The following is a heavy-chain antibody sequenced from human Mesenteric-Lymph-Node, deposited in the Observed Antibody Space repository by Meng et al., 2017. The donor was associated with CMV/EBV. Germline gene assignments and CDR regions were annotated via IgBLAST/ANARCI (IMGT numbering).Heavy chain of an antibody. J-gene: IGHJ6*02. D-gene: IGHD4-11*01. CDR1: GFTFSSYW. Sequence: GESLKISCAASGFTFSSYWMSWVRQAPGKGLEWVANIKQDGSEKYYVDSVKGRFTISRDNAKNTLYLQMNSLRAEDTAVYYCAKDLATVEGYYYGMDVWGQGTTVTVSS. V-gene: IGHV3-7*03. CDR2: IKQDGSEK. CDR3: AKDLATVEGYYYGMDV.